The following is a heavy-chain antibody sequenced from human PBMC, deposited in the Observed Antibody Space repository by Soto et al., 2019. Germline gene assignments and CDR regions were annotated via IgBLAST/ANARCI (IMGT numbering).Heavy chain of an antibody. J-gene: IGHJ4*02. V-gene: IGHV3-9*01. CDR1: GFTFDDYA. CDR2: ISWNSGSI. Sequence: GGSLRLSCAASGFTFDDYAMHWVRQAPGKGLEWVSGISWNSGSIGYADSVKGRFTISRDNAKNSLYLQMNSLRAEDTALYCCAKDIRKKGSMVDYWGQGTLVTVSS. CDR3: AKDIRKKGSMVDY.